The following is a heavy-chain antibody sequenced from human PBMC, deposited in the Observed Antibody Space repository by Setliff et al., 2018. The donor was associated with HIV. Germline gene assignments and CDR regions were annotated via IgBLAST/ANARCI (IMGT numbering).Heavy chain of an antibody. CDR3: ARGEGGFLDFDLVLTTFDF. CDR2: VYTSGKH. Sequence: SETLSLTCSVSGASLTSGSYFWNWLRLPAGKGLEWIGYVYTSGKHNYNPSLESRAAIFLDTSKKQSSLSLTSVTAADTAVYYCARGEGGFLDFDLVLTTFDFWGQGTPVTVSS. CDR1: GASLTSGSYF. J-gene: IGHJ4*02. V-gene: IGHV4-61*09. D-gene: IGHD3-9*01.